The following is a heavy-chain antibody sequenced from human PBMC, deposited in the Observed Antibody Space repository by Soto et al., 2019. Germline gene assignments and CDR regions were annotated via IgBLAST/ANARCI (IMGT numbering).Heavy chain of an antibody. Sequence: GASVKVSCKASGYTFTSYYMHWVRQAPVQVLEWMGRIYPSGGGTNYAQKFQGWVTMTRDTSISTAYMELSRLRSDDTAVYYCAIVRTQQLASDAFDIWGQGTMVTVSS. J-gene: IGHJ3*02. CDR1: GYTFTSYY. CDR2: IYPSGGGT. D-gene: IGHD6-13*01. V-gene: IGHV1-2*04. CDR3: AIVRTQQLASDAFDI.